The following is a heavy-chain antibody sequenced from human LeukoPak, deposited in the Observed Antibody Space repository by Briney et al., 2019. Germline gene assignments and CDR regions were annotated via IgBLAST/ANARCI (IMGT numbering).Heavy chain of an antibody. V-gene: IGHV1-69*06. CDR1: GYTFTGYY. J-gene: IGHJ4*02. CDR2: IIPIFGTP. CDR3: ARDGGGFDY. Sequence: SVKVSCKASGYTFTGYYMHWVRQAPGQGLEWMGRIIPIFGTPNYAQNFQGRLTITADKSTSTAFMELNTLRSEDTAIYYCARDGGGFDYWGQGTLVTVS. D-gene: IGHD3-10*01.